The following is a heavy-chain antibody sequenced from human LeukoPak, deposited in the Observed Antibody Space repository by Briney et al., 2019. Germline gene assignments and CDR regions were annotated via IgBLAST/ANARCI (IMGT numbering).Heavy chain of an antibody. V-gene: IGHV3-21*01. D-gene: IGHD2-21*01. CDR2: ISSSSSYI. J-gene: IGHJ4*02. Sequence: GGSLRLSCAASGLTFSSYSMNWVRQAPGKGLEWVSSISSSSSYIYYADSVKGRFTISRDNAKNSLYLQMNSLRAEDTAVYYCARAPRVWYFDYWGQGTLVTVSS. CDR1: GLTFSSYS. CDR3: ARAPRVWYFDY.